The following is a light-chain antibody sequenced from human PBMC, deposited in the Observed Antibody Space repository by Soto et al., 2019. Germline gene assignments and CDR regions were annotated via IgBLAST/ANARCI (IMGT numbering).Light chain of an antibody. CDR1: QSISSW. J-gene: IGKJ1*01. Sequence: IHSTQSPSTLSASVADRVAITFRASQSISSWLAWYQQKPGKAPKLLIYQASSLENGVPSRFSGSGSGTEFSLTISSLQPDDFATYYCEQYSSHSTFGQVGKVDI. V-gene: IGKV1-5*03. CDR3: EQYSSHST. CDR2: QAS.